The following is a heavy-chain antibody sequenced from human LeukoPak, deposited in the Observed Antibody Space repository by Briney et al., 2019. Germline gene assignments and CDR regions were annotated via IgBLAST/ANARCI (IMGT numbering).Heavy chain of an antibody. CDR1: GGSSSGYY. CDR3: ARFGIAADY. J-gene: IGHJ4*02. CDR2: INHSGST. D-gene: IGHD6-13*01. V-gene: IGHV4-34*01. Sequence: SETLSLTCAVYGGSSSGYYWSWIRQPPGRGLEWIGEINHSGSTNYNPSLKSRVTISVDTSKNQFSLKLSSVTAADTAVYYCARFGIAADYWGQGTLVTVSS.